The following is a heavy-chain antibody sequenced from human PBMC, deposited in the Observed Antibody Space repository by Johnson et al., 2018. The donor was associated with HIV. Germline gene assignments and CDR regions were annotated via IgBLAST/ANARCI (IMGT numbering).Heavy chain of an antibody. V-gene: IGHV3-7*05. CDR3: ARDGVYSSPWDALDI. J-gene: IGHJ3*02. D-gene: IGHD6-13*01. Sequence: VQLVESGGDLVQPGGSLRLSCEASGFTFSSYWMSWVRQAPGKGLKWVANINEDGSEEYYVDSVEGRLTISRDNAKKSLYLQIDNLRAEDTAVYYCARDGVYSSPWDALDIWGHGTMVTVSS. CDR2: INEDGSEE. CDR1: GFTFSSYW.